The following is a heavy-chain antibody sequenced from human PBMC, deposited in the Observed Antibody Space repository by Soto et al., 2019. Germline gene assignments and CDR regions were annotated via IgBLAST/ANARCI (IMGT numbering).Heavy chain of an antibody. Sequence: EVQLLESGGGLIQHGGSLRLSCAASGFTFSSYAMNWVRQSPGKGLEWVSGISGSGGSTYYADPVKGRFTISRDNYKNTLYLQRSRLRSEDTAVYDCANAFSWYDYLGHRNLVTVSS. J-gene: IGHJ5*01. CDR1: GFTFSSYA. V-gene: IGHV3-23*01. CDR3: ANAFSWYDY. CDR2: ISGSGGST.